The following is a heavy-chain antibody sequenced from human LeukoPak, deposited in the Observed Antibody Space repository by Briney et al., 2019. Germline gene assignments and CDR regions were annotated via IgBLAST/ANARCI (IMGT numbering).Heavy chain of an antibody. CDR1: GYTFTNYG. CDR3: ASSSPFNGRAFDI. D-gene: IGHD3-16*01. V-gene: IGHV1-18*01. CDR2: ISAYNGHT. J-gene: IGHJ3*02. Sequence: GASVKVSCKASGYTFTNYGISWVRQAPGQGLEWMGWISAYNGHTNYAQKLQGRVTITADESTSTAYMELSSLRSEDTAVYYCASSSPFNGRAFDIWGQGTMVTVSS.